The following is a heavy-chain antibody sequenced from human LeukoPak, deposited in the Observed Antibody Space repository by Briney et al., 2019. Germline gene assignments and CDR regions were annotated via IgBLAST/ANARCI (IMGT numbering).Heavy chain of an antibody. J-gene: IGHJ3*02. V-gene: IGHV4-34*01. CDR2: INHSGST. Sequence: PSETLSLTCAVYGGAFSGYFWTWIRQPPGKGLEWIGEINHSGSTNYNPSLKSRVTISVDTSKNQFSLKLSSVTAADTAVYYCATAGYWREHAFDIWGQGTMVTVSS. D-gene: IGHD2-8*02. CDR1: GGAFSGYF. CDR3: ATAGYWREHAFDI.